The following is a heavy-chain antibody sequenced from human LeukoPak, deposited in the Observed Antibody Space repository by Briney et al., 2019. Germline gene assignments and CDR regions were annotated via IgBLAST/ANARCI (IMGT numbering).Heavy chain of an antibody. D-gene: IGHD6-19*01. CDR2: ISDDGSQT. Sequence: GGSLRLSCAACGFTFSSYAMHWVRHAPGKGLEWGGVISDDGSQTYYAHPVKPRFHISRHHSKNPLYVQMHSLRDEDTPLYHCARDTDDLIAVARLDYWGQGTLVTVSS. CDR3: ARDTDDLIAVARLDY. CDR1: GFTFSSYA. J-gene: IGHJ4*02. V-gene: IGHV3-30*04.